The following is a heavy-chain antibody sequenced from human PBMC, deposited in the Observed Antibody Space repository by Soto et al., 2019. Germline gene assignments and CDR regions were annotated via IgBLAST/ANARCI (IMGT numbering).Heavy chain of an antibody. CDR2: IYYSGST. CDR3: ARQELVGPFDY. CDR1: GGSISSSSYY. Sequence: QLQLQESGPGLVKPSETLSLTCTVSGGSISSSSYYWGWIRQPPGKGLEWIGSIYYSGSTYYNPSLKSRVTISVDTSKNQFSLKLSSVTAADTAVYYCARQELVGPFDYWGQGTLVTVSS. V-gene: IGHV4-39*01. J-gene: IGHJ4*02. D-gene: IGHD6-13*01.